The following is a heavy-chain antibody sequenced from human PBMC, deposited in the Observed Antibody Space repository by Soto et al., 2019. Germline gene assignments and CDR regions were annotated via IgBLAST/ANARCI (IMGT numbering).Heavy chain of an antibody. CDR3: ARDPSGWYPSGWFDP. CDR2: ISSSGSTI. J-gene: IGHJ5*02. Sequence: EVQLVESGGGLVQPGGSLRLSCAASGFTFSSYEMNWVRQAPGKGLEWVSYISSSGSTIYYADSVKGRFTISRDNAKNSLYLKMTSLRAEDTAVYYCARDPSGWYPSGWFDPWGQGTLVTVSS. V-gene: IGHV3-48*03. D-gene: IGHD6-19*01. CDR1: GFTFSSYE.